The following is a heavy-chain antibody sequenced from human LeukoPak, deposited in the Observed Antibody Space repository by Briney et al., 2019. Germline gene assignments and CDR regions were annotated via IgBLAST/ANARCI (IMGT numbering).Heavy chain of an antibody. Sequence: SETLSLTCTVSGGSICSSSYYWGWIRQPPGKGLEWIGSIYYSGNTYFNPSLKSRVTISVDTSKNQFALKLSSVTAADTAVYYCASEYYDYVWGSYHYTVFDYWGQGTLVTVSS. CDR1: GGSICSSSYY. V-gene: IGHV4-39*02. J-gene: IGHJ4*02. CDR2: IYYSGNT. D-gene: IGHD3-16*02. CDR3: ASEYYDYVWGSYHYTVFDY.